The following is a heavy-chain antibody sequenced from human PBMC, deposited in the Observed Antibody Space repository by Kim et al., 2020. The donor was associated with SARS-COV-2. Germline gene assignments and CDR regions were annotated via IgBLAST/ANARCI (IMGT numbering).Heavy chain of an antibody. CDR2: ISSNGGNT. CDR1: GFTFSSYA. J-gene: IGHJ4*02. V-gene: IGHV3-64D*06. Sequence: GGSLRLSCSASGFTFSSYAMHWVRQAPGKGLEYVSAISSNGGNTYYADSVKGRFTISRDNSMNTLYLQMSGLRAEDTAVYYCVKEHSGSYPFFDCWGQGTLVTVSS. CDR3: VKEHSGSYPFFDC. D-gene: IGHD1-26*01.